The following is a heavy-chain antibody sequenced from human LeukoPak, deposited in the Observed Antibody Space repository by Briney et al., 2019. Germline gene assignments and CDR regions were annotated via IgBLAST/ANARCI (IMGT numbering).Heavy chain of an antibody. CDR3: ASGRYCSSTSCYAHPDV. D-gene: IGHD2-2*01. CDR1: GFTFSSYG. Sequence: PAGSLRLSCAASGFTFSSYGMYWVRQAPGKGLEWVAFIRYDGSNKYYADSVKGRFTISRDNSKNTLYLQMNSLRAEDTAVYYCASGRYCSSTSCYAHPDVWGKGTTVTISS. CDR2: IRYDGSNK. J-gene: IGHJ6*04. V-gene: IGHV3-30*02.